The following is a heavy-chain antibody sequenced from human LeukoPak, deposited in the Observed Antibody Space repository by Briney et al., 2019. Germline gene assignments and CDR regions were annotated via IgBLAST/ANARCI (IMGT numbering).Heavy chain of an antibody. V-gene: IGHV3-9*01. CDR3: AREYCSGGSCYAY. CDR1: GFTFDDYA. CDR2: ISWNSATT. D-gene: IGHD2-15*01. Sequence: GGSLRLSCGASGFTFDDYAMHWVRQAPGKGLEWVSGISWNSATTGYADSVRGRFTISRDNAKNSLYLQMNSLRAEDTAVYYCAREYCSGGSCYAYWGQGTLVTVSS. J-gene: IGHJ4*02.